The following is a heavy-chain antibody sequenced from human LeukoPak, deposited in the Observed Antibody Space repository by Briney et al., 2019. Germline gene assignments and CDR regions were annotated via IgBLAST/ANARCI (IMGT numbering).Heavy chain of an antibody. Sequence: GGSLRLSCAASGFTFSSYGMHWVRQAPGKGLEWVAVIWYDGSNKYYADSVKGRFTISRDNSKNTLYLQVNSLRAEDTAVYYCARGYCSGGSCHHDYWGQGTLVTVSS. V-gene: IGHV3-33*01. CDR3: ARGYCSGGSCHHDY. CDR2: IWYDGSNK. D-gene: IGHD2-15*01. J-gene: IGHJ4*02. CDR1: GFTFSSYG.